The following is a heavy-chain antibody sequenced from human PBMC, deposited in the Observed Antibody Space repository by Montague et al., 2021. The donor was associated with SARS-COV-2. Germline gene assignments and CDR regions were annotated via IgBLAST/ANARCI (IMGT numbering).Heavy chain of an antibody. J-gene: IGHJ4*02. Sequence: ETLSLTCNVSGDSITNTRYFWGWIRQPPGKALEWIGSIYHNGKTYYNPSLERRALLSIDTSKNQFSLRLSSVIASDTAVYYCAVELDYFFDYWGQGFLVSVSS. D-gene: IGHD1-7*01. CDR3: AVELDYFFDY. CDR1: GDSITNTRYF. V-gene: IGHV4-39*01. CDR2: IYHNGKT.